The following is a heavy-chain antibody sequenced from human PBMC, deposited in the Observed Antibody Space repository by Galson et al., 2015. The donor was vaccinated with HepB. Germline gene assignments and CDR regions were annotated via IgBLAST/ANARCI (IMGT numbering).Heavy chain of an antibody. V-gene: IGHV1-2*02. CDR3: ARDLTYGSASYYLGY. D-gene: IGHD3-10*01. CDR2: MNPNSGGT. J-gene: IGHJ4*02. Sequence: VKVSCKASGYSFSDSYMHWVRLAPGQGLEWMGWMNPNSGGTRYAQKFQGRVTMTLDASISTAYMELSRLRSDDTAVYYCARDLTYGSASYYLGYWGQGTLVTVSS. CDR1: GYSFSDSY.